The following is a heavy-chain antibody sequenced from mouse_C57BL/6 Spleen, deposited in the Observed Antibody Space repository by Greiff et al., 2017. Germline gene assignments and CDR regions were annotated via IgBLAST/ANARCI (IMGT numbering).Heavy chain of an antibody. Sequence: VQLQQPGAELVMPGASVKLSCKASGYTFTSYWMHWVKQRPGQGLEWIGESDPSDSYTNYNQKFKGKSTLTVDKSSSTAYMQLSSLTSEDSAFYYCARRDGSSYGGAMDYWGQGTSVTVSS. V-gene: IGHV1-69*01. CDR1: GYTFTSYW. CDR2: SDPSDSYT. J-gene: IGHJ4*01. CDR3: ARRDGSSYGGAMDY. D-gene: IGHD1-1*01.